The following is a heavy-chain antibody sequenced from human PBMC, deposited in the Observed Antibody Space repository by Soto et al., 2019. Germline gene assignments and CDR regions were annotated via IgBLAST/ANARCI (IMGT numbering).Heavy chain of an antibody. CDR3: ARARSGSYFVLKY. CDR2: IYSRGNT. V-gene: IGHV4-31*01. D-gene: IGHD3-10*01. J-gene: IGHJ4*02. CDR1: SCSINSGLYY. Sequence: QVQLKESGPGLVKPSQTLSLTCTVSSCSINSGLYYWTWIRQQPGKLLEWIGYIYSRGNTSYTPSLLSLARITVHTSKIKFLLRVVSVTPAYAAVYYWARARSGSYFVLKYWAQGAPVT.